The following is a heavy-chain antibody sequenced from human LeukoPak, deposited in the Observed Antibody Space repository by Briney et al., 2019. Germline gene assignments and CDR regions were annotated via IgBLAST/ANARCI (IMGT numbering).Heavy chain of an antibody. CDR1: GVSFISYG. V-gene: IGHV3-21*01. D-gene: IGHD2-2*01. CDR3: ARDEGHTVTNEYFQH. J-gene: IGHJ1*01. CDR2: ISSGSGYI. Sequence: GGSLRLSCAASGVSFISYGMSWVRQAPGKGLEWVASISSGSGYIFYGDSAKGRFTISRDNAKDSLFLQMNSLTVEDTAVYYYARDEGHTVTNEYFQHWGQGTLVTVSS.